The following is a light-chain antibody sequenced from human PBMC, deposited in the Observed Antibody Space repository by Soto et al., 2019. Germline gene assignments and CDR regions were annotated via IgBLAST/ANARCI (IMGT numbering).Light chain of an antibody. CDR1: QRVSRS. J-gene: IGKJ1*01. V-gene: IGKV3-15*01. Sequence: EIVMTQSPATLSVSPGERATLSCMASQRVSRSLACYQEKPGQAPRLLIYDASTRSTGIPDRFSGSGSETEFTLTISSLQSEDYAIYYCQQYNNWPPRAFGQGTKVDIK. CDR3: QQYNNWPPRA. CDR2: DAS.